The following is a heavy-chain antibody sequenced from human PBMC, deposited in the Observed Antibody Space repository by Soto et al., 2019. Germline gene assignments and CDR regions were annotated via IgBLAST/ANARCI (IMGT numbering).Heavy chain of an antibody. D-gene: IGHD3-10*01. J-gene: IGHJ6*02. CDR2: FKWNSGDV. CDR1: GFTFGDYA. CDR3: AKDRSSGSPYYGMDF. Sequence: GGSLRLSCAASGFTFGDYAMHWVRQVPGKGLEWVSGFKWNSGDVGYADSVKGRFTISRDNARNSLYLQMNSLRPEDTAVYYCAKDRSSGSPYYGMDFWGQGAMVTVSS. V-gene: IGHV3-9*01.